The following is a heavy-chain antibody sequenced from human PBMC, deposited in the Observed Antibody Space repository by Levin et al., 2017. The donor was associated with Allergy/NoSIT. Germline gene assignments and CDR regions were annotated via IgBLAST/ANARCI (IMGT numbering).Heavy chain of an antibody. CDR1: GDTFGINS. CDR3: ATDGDYNKINWFDS. CDR2: IIPLLDIP. V-gene: IGHV1-69*04. J-gene: IGHJ5*01. Sequence: KISCKASGDTFGINSISWVRQAPGQGLEWMGRIIPLLDIPNYAQKFQGRLTVSADRSTGTAYMELSSLTSEDTAIYYCATDGDYNKINWFDSWGQGTLVTVSS. D-gene: IGHD4-11*01.